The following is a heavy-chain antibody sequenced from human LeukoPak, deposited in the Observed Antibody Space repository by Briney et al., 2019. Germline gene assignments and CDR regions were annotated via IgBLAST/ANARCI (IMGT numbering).Heavy chain of an antibody. J-gene: IGHJ4*02. D-gene: IGHD4-17*01. CDR3: ARDDNGDWAPLFDY. Sequence: GGSLRLSCEASGFTFNNYAMNWVRQAPGKGLEWVSTISGRGDRAYCADSVRGRFTISRDNSKNTLHLQMSSLRVDDTDLYYCARDDNGDWAPLFDYWGQGTLVTVSS. V-gene: IGHV3-23*01. CDR1: GFTFNNYA. CDR2: ISGRGDRA.